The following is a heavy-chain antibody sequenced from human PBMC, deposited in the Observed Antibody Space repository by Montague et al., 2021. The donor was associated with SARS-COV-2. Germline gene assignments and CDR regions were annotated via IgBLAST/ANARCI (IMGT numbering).Heavy chain of an antibody. CDR1: GFTFSSYW. D-gene: IGHD5-18*01. Sequence: SLRLSCAASGFTFSSYWMSWVRQAPGKGLEWVANIKQDGSEKYYVDSVKGRFTISRDNAKNSLYLQMNSLRAEDTAVYYCARDIEEYSYGLDYWGQGTLVIVSS. J-gene: IGHJ4*02. CDR2: IKQDGSEK. CDR3: ARDIEEYSYGLDY. V-gene: IGHV3-7*01.